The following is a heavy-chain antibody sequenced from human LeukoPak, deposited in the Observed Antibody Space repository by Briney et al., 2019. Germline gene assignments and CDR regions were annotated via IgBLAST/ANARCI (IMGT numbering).Heavy chain of an antibody. V-gene: IGHV4-39*01. CDR2: VYYSGST. J-gene: IGHJ4*02. CDR3: SKHKGVLRSGNCQGENYFDH. CDR1: SGSVSTSSYY. Sequence: SETLSLTCTVSSGSVSTSSYYWGWIRQPPGKGLEWIGSVYYSGSTYYNPSLKSRVTISVDTSKNQFSLKLSSVTAADTAVYYLSKHKGVLRSGNCQGENYFDHWGQGTLVTVSS. D-gene: IGHD3-3*01.